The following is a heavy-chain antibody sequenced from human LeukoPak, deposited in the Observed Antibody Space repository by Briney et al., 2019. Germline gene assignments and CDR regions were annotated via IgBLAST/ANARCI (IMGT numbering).Heavy chain of an antibody. Sequence: PGGSLRLSCAASGFTFSSNWMSWVRQAPGKGLEWVSSISSSSSYIYYADSVKGRFTISRDNAKNSLYLQMNSLRAEDTAVYYCARFGEGVPGYWGQGTLVTVSS. CDR3: ARFGEGVPGY. V-gene: IGHV3-21*01. J-gene: IGHJ4*02. CDR1: GFTFSSNW. D-gene: IGHD3-3*01. CDR2: ISSSSSYI.